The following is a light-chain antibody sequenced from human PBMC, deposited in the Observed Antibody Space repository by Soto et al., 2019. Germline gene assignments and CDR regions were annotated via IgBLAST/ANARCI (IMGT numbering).Light chain of an antibody. J-gene: IGKJ5*01. Sequence: DIQMTQSPSSVSASVGDRVTITCRATQDWSGSLAWYQQKPGKAPKLLISVTSRLQSGVPSRFSGSASGTDFTLTIDSLQPEDLATYYCQQGHNWPLTFGQGTRLEIK. CDR3: QQGHNWPLT. CDR2: VTS. CDR1: QDWSGS. V-gene: IGKV1-12*01.